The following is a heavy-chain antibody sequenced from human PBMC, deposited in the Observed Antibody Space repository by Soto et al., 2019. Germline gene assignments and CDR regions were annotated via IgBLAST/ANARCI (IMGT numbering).Heavy chain of an antibody. V-gene: IGHV1-46*01. Sequence: GXSVKVSCKASVYSFTSYYMHWVRQAPGQGLEWMGIINPSGGSTSYAQKFQGRVTMTRDTSTSTVYMELSSLRSEDTAVYYCARDRRSDYSNYFYYYGMDVWGQGTTVTVSS. CDR2: INPSGGST. CDR3: ARDRRSDYSNYFYYYGMDV. D-gene: IGHD4-4*01. CDR1: VYSFTSYY. J-gene: IGHJ6*02.